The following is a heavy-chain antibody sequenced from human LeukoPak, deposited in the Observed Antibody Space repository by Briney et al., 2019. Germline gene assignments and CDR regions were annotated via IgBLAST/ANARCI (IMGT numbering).Heavy chain of an antibody. CDR2: IHHGGST. V-gene: IGHV4-59*08. CDR1: GASVSTFY. CDR3: ATNAAVATSRSWFDP. D-gene: IGHD6-19*01. Sequence: SETLSLTCTVSGASVSTFYWSWIRQSPRRGLEWIGYIHHGGSTTYNASLKSRVTMSVDTSKNQVSLKLSSVTAADTAVYYCATNAAVATSRSWFDPWGQGTLVTVSS. J-gene: IGHJ5*02.